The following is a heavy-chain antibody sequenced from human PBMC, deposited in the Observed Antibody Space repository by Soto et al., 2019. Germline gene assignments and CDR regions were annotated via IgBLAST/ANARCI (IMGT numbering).Heavy chain of an antibody. Sequence: EVQLVESGGGLVQPGKSLSLSCAASGFTFDDYAMHWVRQVPGKGLEWVSGLSWNSGTIDYADSVKGRFTISRDNAKNSLHLQMNSLKPEDTAFYYCAKAESSGWYYSLDYWGQGTRVTVSA. CDR3: AKAESSGWYYSLDY. CDR1: GFTFDDYA. D-gene: IGHD6-19*01. J-gene: IGHJ4*02. V-gene: IGHV3-9*01. CDR2: LSWNSGTI.